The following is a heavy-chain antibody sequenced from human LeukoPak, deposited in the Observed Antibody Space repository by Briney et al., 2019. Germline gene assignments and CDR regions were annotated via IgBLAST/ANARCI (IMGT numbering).Heavy chain of an antibody. Sequence: SETLSLTCTVSGYSISSGYYWGWIRQPPGKGLEWIGSIYHSGSTNYNPSLKSRVTISVDTSKNQFSLKLSSVTAADTAVYYCASSVRGWFDPWGQGTLVTVSS. CDR2: IYHSGST. V-gene: IGHV4-38-2*02. CDR1: GYSISSGYY. J-gene: IGHJ5*02. CDR3: ASSVRGWFDP. D-gene: IGHD6-25*01.